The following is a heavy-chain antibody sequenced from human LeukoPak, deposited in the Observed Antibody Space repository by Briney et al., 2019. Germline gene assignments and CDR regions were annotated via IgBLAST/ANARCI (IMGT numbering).Heavy chain of an antibody. V-gene: IGHV3-23*01. D-gene: IGHD3-22*01. J-gene: IGHJ4*02. CDR3: AKDSKITMIVVVIQPLDY. Sequence: GGSLRLSCAASGFTFSNYAMSWVRQAPGKGLEWVSAISGSGGSTYYADSVKGRFTISRDNSKNTLYLQMNSLRAEDTAVYYCAKDSKITMIVVVIQPLDYWGQGTLVTVSS. CDR1: GFTFSNYA. CDR2: ISGSGGST.